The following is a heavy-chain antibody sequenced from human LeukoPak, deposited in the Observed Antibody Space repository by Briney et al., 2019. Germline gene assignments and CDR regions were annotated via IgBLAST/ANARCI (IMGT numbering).Heavy chain of an antibody. CDR1: GFTFSSYS. V-gene: IGHV3-21*01. CDR3: ARDGYDFWSGHNAFDT. D-gene: IGHD3-3*01. Sequence: PGGSLRLSCAASGFTFSSYSMNWVRQAPGKGLEWVSSINIYYADSVKGRFTIPRDNAKNSLYLQMNSLRAEDTAVYYCARDGYDFWSGHNAFDTWGQGTMVTVPS. CDR2: INI. J-gene: IGHJ3*02.